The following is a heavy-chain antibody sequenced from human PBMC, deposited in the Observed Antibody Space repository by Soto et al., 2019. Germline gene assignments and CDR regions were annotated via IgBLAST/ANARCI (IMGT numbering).Heavy chain of an antibody. Sequence: SETLSLTCIVSGDSVTKEIYYWSWIRQRPGKGLEWIGYIHYSGATNYHPSLKSRVTMSVDASKDQFSLRLRSVTAADTALYYCARDSYDYLSGNHHFAQDWGRGTLVTVSS. V-gene: IGHV4-61*01. J-gene: IGHJ1*01. CDR1: GDSVTKEIYY. CDR3: ARDSYDYLSGNHHFAQD. CDR2: IHYSGAT. D-gene: IGHD3-16*01.